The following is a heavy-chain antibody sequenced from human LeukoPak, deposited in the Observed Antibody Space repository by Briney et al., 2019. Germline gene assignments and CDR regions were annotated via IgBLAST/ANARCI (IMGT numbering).Heavy chain of an antibody. CDR2: INHSGST. CDR1: GGSFSGYY. J-gene: IGHJ4*02. Sequence: PSETLSLTCAVYGGSFSGYYWSWIRQPPGKGLEWIGEINHSGSTNYNPSLKSRVTISVDTSKNQFSLKLSSVTAADTAVYYCARADYSSSCYFDYWGQGTLVTVSS. CDR3: ARADYSSSCYFDY. D-gene: IGHD6-13*01. V-gene: IGHV4-34*01.